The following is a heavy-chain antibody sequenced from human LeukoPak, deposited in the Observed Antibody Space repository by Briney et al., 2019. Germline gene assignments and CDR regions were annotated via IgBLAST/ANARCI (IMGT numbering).Heavy chain of an antibody. CDR2: INHSGST. CDR1: GGSFSGYY. D-gene: IGHD3-22*01. Sequence: SETLSLTCAVYGGSFSGYYWSWIRQPPGKGLEWIGEINHSGSTNYNPSLKSRVTISVDTSKNQFSLKLSSVTAADTAVYYCARSYYYDSSGYYPSYYYYYGMDVWGQGTTVTVSS. V-gene: IGHV4-34*01. CDR3: ARSYYYDSSGYYPSYYYYYGMDV. J-gene: IGHJ6*02.